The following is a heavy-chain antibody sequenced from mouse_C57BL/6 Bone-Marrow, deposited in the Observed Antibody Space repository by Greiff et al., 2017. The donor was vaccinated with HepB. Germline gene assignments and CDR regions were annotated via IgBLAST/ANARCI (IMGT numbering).Heavy chain of an antibody. D-gene: IGHD2-2*01. V-gene: IGHV5-4*01. Sequence: EVKLMESGGGLVKPGGSLKLSCAASGFTFSSYAMSWVRQTPEKRLEWVATISDGGSYTYYPANVKGRFTISRDNAKNNLYLQMSHLKSEDTAMYYCARDRYGYAGYWGQGTTLTVSS. CDR3: ARDRYGYAGY. CDR2: ISDGGSYT. CDR1: GFTFSSYA. J-gene: IGHJ2*01.